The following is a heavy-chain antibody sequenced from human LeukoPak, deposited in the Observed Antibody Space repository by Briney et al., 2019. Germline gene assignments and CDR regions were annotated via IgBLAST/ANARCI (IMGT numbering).Heavy chain of an antibody. CDR1: GFDFSFTW. J-gene: IGHJ4*02. V-gene: IGHV3-15*01. CDR2: IKSKSSGGTI. Sequence: GGSLRLSCAASGFDFSFTWMGWVRQAPGKGLELVGRIKSKSSGGTIDYAAPVRGRFTISRDDTENMVFLQMSSLKTEDTAVYYCTTESGYKTARQRGFDSWGQGILVTVSS. CDR3: TTESGYKTARQRGFDS. D-gene: IGHD5-12*01.